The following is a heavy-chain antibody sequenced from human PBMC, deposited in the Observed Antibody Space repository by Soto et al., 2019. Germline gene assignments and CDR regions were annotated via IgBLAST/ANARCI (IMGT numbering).Heavy chain of an antibody. CDR3: ARDRGYCSSTSCYMDAFDI. Sequence: ASVKVSCKASGYTFTGYYMHWVRQAPGQGLEWMGWINPNSGGTNYAQKFQGWVTMTRDTSISTAYMELSRLRSDDTAVYYCARDRGYCSSTSCYMDAFDIWGQGTMVTVSS. D-gene: IGHD2-2*02. V-gene: IGHV1-2*04. J-gene: IGHJ3*02. CDR2: INPNSGGT. CDR1: GYTFTGYY.